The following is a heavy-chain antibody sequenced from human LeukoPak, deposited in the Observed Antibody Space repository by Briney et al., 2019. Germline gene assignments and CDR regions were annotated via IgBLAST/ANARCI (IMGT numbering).Heavy chain of an antibody. J-gene: IGHJ4*02. V-gene: IGHV4-59*01. CDR1: GGSISSYY. Sequence: PSEILSLTCTVSGGSISSYYWSWIRQPPGKGLEWIGYIYYSGSTNYNPSLKSRVTISVDTSKNQFSLKLSSVTAADTAVYYCARGVAAAGPPYFDYWGQGTLVTVSS. D-gene: IGHD6-13*01. CDR3: ARGVAAAGPPYFDY. CDR2: IYYSGST.